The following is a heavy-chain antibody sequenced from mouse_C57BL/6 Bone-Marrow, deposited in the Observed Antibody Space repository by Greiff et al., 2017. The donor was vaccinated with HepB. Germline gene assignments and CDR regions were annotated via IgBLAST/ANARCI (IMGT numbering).Heavy chain of an antibody. Sequence: VQLKQPGAELVMPGASVKLSCKASGYTFTSYWMHWVKQRPGQGLEWIGEIDPSDSYTNYNQKFKGKSTLTVDKSSSTAYMQLSSLTSEDSAVYYCAREGPYYYGSSYAMDYWGQGTSVTVSS. CDR1: GYTFTSYW. CDR3: AREGPYYYGSSYAMDY. D-gene: IGHD1-1*01. J-gene: IGHJ4*01. CDR2: IDPSDSYT. V-gene: IGHV1-69*01.